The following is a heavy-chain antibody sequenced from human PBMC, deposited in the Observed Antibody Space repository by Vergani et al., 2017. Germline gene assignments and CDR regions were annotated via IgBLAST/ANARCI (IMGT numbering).Heavy chain of an antibody. J-gene: IGHJ5*02. CDR1: GGSISSGGYY. D-gene: IGHD3-22*01. CDR3: ARDRSAVVVITTPWFDP. V-gene: IGHV4-31*03. Sequence: QVQLQESGPGLVKPSQTLSLTCTVSGGSISSGGYYWSWIRQHPGKGLEWIGYIYYSGSTYYNPSLKSRVTISVDTSKNQCSLKLSSVTAADTAVYYCARDRSAVVVITTPWFDPWGQGTLVTVSS. CDR2: IYYSGST.